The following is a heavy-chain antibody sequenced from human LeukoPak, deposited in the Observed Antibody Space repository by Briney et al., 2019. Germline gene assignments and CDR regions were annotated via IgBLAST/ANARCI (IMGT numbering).Heavy chain of an antibody. CDR1: GYTFTGYY. CDR3: ARGAVISSSGHYYYYYYMNV. J-gene: IGHJ6*03. D-gene: IGHD6-6*01. CDR2: INPNSGGT. Sequence: ASVKVSCKASGYTFTGYYMHWVRQAPGQGLEWMGWINPNSGGTNYAQKFQDRVTMTRDTSISTAYRELSRLRSDDTAVYYCARGAVISSSGHYYYYYYMNVWGKGTTVTVSS. V-gene: IGHV1-2*02.